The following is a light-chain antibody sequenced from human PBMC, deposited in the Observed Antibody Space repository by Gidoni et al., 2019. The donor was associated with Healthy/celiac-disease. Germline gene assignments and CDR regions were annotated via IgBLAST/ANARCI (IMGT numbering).Light chain of an antibody. CDR1: QSVGSSY. V-gene: IGKV3-20*01. Sequence: EIVLTQSPGTLSLAPGERATLLCRASQSVGSSYLAWYQQKPGQAPRLRIYGASSRATGSPDRFSGSGSGTDFTLTISRLEPEDFAVYYCQQYGSSPETFGQGTKLEIK. J-gene: IGKJ2*01. CDR3: QQYGSSPET. CDR2: GAS.